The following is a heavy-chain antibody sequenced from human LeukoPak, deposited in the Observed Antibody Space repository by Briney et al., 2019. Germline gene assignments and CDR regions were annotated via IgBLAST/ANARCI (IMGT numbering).Heavy chain of an antibody. CDR3: ARRAGTTSGAFDI. Sequence: GGSLRLSCAASGFTFSSYRMNWVRQAPGKGLEWVSYISSSSSTIYYADSVKGRFTISRDNAKNSLYLQMNSLRAEDTAVYYCARRAGTTSGAFDIWGQGTMVTVSS. CDR1: GFTFSSYR. J-gene: IGHJ3*02. CDR2: ISSSSSTI. V-gene: IGHV3-48*01. D-gene: IGHD1-1*01.